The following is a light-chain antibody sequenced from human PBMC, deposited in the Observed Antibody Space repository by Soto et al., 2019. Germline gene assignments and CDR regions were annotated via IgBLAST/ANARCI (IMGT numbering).Light chain of an antibody. Sequence: EIVLTQSPATLSLSPGERATLSCRATQSISSYLAWYQQKPGQAPRLLIYGASHRATGIPARFSGSGSGTDFTLTISSLEPEDFAVYYCQQRSNWPPITFGQGTRLEIK. CDR3: QQRSNWPPIT. CDR1: QSISSY. CDR2: GAS. J-gene: IGKJ5*01. V-gene: IGKV3-11*01.